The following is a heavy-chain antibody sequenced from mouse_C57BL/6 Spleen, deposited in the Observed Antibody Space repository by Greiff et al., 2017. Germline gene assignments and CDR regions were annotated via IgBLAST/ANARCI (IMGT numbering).Heavy chain of an antibody. CDR1: GYTFTSYW. V-gene: IGHV1-55*01. Sequence: VQLQQPGAELVKPGASVKMSCKASGYTFTSYWITWVKQRPGQGLEWIGDIYPGSGSTNYNEKFKSKATLTVDTSSSTAYMQLSSLTSEDSAVYYCARSYYGSSYWFAYWGQGTVVTVSA. J-gene: IGHJ3*01. D-gene: IGHD1-1*01. CDR2: IYPGSGST. CDR3: ARSYYGSSYWFAY.